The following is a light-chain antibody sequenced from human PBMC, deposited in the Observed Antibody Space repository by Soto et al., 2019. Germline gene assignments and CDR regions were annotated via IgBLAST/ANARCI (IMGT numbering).Light chain of an antibody. Sequence: DIQMTQSPSTLSGSVGDRVTITCRASQTISSWLAWYQQKPGKAPKLLIYKASTLKSGVPSRFSGSGSWTEFTLTISSLQPEDFATYYCQHYNSYSEAFGQGTKGDIK. CDR1: QTISSW. V-gene: IGKV1-5*03. J-gene: IGKJ1*01. CDR2: KAS. CDR3: QHYNSYSEA.